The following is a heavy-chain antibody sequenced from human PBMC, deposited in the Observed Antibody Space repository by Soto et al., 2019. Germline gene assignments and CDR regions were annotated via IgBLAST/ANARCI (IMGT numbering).Heavy chain of an antibody. V-gene: IGHV3-48*01. CDR2: ISSSSSTI. J-gene: IGHJ4*02. CDR1: GGSISSSR. Sequence: PSETLSLTCTVSGGSISSSRCHWGWIRQPPGKGLEWVSYISSSSSTIFYTDSVKGRFTVSRDNAKNSLYLQMNSLRAEDTAVYYCARPTYYYDSSGPPAYWGQGTLVTVSS. D-gene: IGHD3-22*01. CDR3: ARPTYYYDSSGPPAY.